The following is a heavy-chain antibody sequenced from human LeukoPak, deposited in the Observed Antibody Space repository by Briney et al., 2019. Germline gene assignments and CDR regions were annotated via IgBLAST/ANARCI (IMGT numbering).Heavy chain of an antibody. D-gene: IGHD2-21*01. Sequence: ASVKVSCKASGGTFSSYAISWVRQAPGQGLEWMGWINPNSGGTNYAQKFQGRVTMTRDTSISTAYMELSRLRSDDTAVYYCARCGEKGCFDYWGQGTLVTVSS. J-gene: IGHJ4*02. CDR3: ARCGEKGCFDY. V-gene: IGHV1-2*02. CDR2: INPNSGGT. CDR1: GGTFSSYA.